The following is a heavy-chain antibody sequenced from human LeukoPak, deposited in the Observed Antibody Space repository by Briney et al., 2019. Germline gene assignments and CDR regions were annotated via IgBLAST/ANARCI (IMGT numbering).Heavy chain of an antibody. CDR1: GGSFSGYY. CDR3: ARAGYSYGYLDYYYGMDV. Sequence: PSETLSLTRAVYGGSFSGYYWSWIRQPPGKGLEWIGEINHSGSINYNPSLKSRVTISVDTFKNQISLKQSSVTVADTAVYDYARAGYSYGYLDYYYGMDVWGQGTTVTVSS. J-gene: IGHJ6*02. D-gene: IGHD5-18*01. V-gene: IGHV4-34*01. CDR2: INHSGSI.